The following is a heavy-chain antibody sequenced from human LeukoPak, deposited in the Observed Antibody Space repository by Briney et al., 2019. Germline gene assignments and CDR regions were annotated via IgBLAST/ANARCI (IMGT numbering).Heavy chain of an antibody. CDR3: AGFGGNSF. D-gene: IGHD4-23*01. CDR1: GFSVSNNH. Sequence: AGGSLRLSCAASGFSVSNNHVTWVRQAPGKGLEWVSVISNSGTTYYADSVKGRLTISRDNSENTVFLQMNSLRAEDTAVYYCAGFGGNSFWGPGTLVTVSS. CDR2: ISNSGTT. J-gene: IGHJ4*02. V-gene: IGHV3-66*01.